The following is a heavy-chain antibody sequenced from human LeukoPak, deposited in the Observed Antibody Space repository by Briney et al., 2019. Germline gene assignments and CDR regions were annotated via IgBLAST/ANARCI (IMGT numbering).Heavy chain of an antibody. CDR2: INPNSGDT. J-gene: IGHJ4*02. CDR1: GYTFTGYH. V-gene: IGHV1-2*06. Sequence: ASVKVPCKASGYTFTGYHMHWVRQAPGQGLEWMGRINPNSGDTNYAQKFQGRVAMTRDTSISTAYMELSRLRSDDTAVYYCARDYCSSTSCLFDYWGQGTLVTVSS. D-gene: IGHD2-2*01. CDR3: ARDYCSSTSCLFDY.